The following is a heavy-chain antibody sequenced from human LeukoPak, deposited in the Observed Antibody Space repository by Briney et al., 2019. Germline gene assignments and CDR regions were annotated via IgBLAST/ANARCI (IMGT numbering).Heavy chain of an antibody. V-gene: IGHV3-30*18. CDR1: GFTFSSYG. CDR2: ISYDGSNK. J-gene: IGHJ4*02. D-gene: IGHD1-1*01. CDR3: AKDRKGTLDY. Sequence: GRSLRLSCAASGFTFSSYGMHWVRQAPDKGLEWVAVISYDGSNKYYADSVKGRFTISRDNSKNTLYLQMNSLRAEDTAVYYCAKDRKGTLDYWGQGTLVTVSS.